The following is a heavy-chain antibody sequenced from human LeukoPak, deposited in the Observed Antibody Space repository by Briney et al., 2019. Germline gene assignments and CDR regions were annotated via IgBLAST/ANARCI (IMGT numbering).Heavy chain of an antibody. J-gene: IGHJ4*02. V-gene: IGHV4-38-2*02. D-gene: IGHD3-22*01. CDR3: ARDTRFLGIVVDPPLDY. CDR2: IYHSGST. CDR1: GYSISSGYY. Sequence: PSETLSLTCTVSGYSISSGYYWGWIRQPPGKGLEWIGSIYHSGSTYYNPSLKSRVTISVDTSKNQFSLKLSSVTAADTAVYYCARDTRFLGIVVDPPLDYWGQGTLVTVSS.